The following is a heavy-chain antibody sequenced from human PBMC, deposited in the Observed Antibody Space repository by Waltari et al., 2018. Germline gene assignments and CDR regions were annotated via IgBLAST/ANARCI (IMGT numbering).Heavy chain of an antibody. CDR1: GFTFSGYY. Sequence: QVQLVESGGGLVKPGGSLRLSCAASGFTFSGYYMSWIRQAPGKGVWGCSYIISSGSTIYYPDSLKGRFTISRDNAKNSLYLQMNSLRAEDTAVYYCARDYGSESYTDYWGQGTLVTVSS. V-gene: IGHV3-11*01. CDR3: ARDYGSESYTDY. CDR2: IISSGSTI. D-gene: IGHD3-10*01. J-gene: IGHJ4*02.